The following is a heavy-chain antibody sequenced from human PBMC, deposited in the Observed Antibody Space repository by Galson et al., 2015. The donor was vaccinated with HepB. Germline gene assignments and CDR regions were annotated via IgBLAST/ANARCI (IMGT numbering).Heavy chain of an antibody. Sequence: SVKVSCKVSGYTLTELSMHWVRQAPGKGLEWMGGFDPEDGETIYAQKFQGRVTMTEDTSTDTAYMELSSLRSEDTAVYYCATDSGSGQQLVRPDYYYYYMDVWGKGTTVTVSS. CDR2: FDPEDGET. V-gene: IGHV1-24*01. D-gene: IGHD6-6*01. CDR1: GYTLTELS. J-gene: IGHJ6*03. CDR3: ATDSGSGQQLVRPDYYYYYMDV.